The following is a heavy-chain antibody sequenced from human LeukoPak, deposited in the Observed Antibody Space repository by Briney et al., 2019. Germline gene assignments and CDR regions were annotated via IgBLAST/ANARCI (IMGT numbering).Heavy chain of an antibody. J-gene: IGHJ4*02. V-gene: IGHV3-53*05. CDR1: GFTISSNY. CDR2: IYSGGST. Sequence: GGSLRLSCVASGFTISSNYMSWVRQASGKGLEWVSVIYSGGSTYYADSVKGRFTISRDNAKNSLYLQMNSLRAEDTALYYCAKDISGGTEYFDYWGQGTLVTVSS. D-gene: IGHD1-1*01. CDR3: AKDISGGTEYFDY.